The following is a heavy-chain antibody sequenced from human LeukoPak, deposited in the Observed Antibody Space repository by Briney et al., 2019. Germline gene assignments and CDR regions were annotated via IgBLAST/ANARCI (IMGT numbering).Heavy chain of an antibody. CDR3: VGATFDYYDSSGYYDY. V-gene: IGHV3-53*01. Sequence: GGSLRLSCAASGFTVSSNYMSWVRQAPGKGLEWVSVIYSGGSTYYADSVKGRFTISRDNSKNTLYLQMNSLRAEDTAVYYCVGATFDYYDSSGYYDYWGQGTLVTVSS. CDR1: GFTVSSNY. CDR2: IYSGGST. D-gene: IGHD3-22*01. J-gene: IGHJ4*02.